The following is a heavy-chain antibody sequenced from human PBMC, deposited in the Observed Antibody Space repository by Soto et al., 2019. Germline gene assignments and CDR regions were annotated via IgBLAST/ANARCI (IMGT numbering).Heavy chain of an antibody. J-gene: IGHJ4*02. V-gene: IGHV3-23*01. CDR1: GFTFSSYA. CDR2: ISDSGGST. Sequence: EVQLLESGGGLVQPGGSLRLSCAASGFTFSSYAMSWVRQAPGKGLEWVSAISDSGGSTYYADSVKGRFTISRDNSKNTLYLQMNSLRAEDTAVYYCAKEGIYCTNGVCYRGNYFDYWGQGTLVTVSS. D-gene: IGHD2-8*01. CDR3: AKEGIYCTNGVCYRGNYFDY.